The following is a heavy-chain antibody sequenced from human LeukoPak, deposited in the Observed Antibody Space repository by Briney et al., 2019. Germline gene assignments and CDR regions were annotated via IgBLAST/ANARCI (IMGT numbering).Heavy chain of an antibody. CDR3: AKDGRAYCGGDCYSRFDY. CDR2: ISYDGSNK. J-gene: IGHJ4*02. CDR1: LFTFSSYG. Sequence: PGGSLRLSCAASLFTFSSYGMHWVRQAPGKGLEWVAVISYDGSNKYYADSVKGRFTISRDNSKNTLYLQMNSMRAEDAAVYYCAKDGRAYCGGDCYSRFDYWGQGTLVTVSS. V-gene: IGHV3-30*18. D-gene: IGHD2-21*02.